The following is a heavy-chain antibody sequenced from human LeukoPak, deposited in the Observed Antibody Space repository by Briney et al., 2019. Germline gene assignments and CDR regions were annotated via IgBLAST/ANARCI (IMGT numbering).Heavy chain of an antibody. J-gene: IGHJ6*02. V-gene: IGHV1-18*01. CDR3: ARVWGSMVTGALYNSYGMDV. CDR2: ISGYNGNT. Sequence: ASVKVSCTASGYTFTSYGINWVRQAPGQGLGWMVWISGYNGNTNYAQNLQGRATMTTDTSTSTAYMELRSLRSDDTAVYYCARVWGSMVTGALYNSYGMDVWGQGTTVTVSS. D-gene: IGHD5-18*01. CDR1: GYTFTSYG.